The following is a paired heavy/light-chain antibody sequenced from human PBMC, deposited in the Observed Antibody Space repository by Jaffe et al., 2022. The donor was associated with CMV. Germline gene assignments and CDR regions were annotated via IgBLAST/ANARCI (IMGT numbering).Light chain of an antibody. CDR1: QGISNS. CDR2: GAS. V-gene: IGKV1-NL1*01. Sequence: DIQMTQSPSSLSASIGDRVTITCRASQGISNSLAWYQHKPGKAPKLLLYGASRLEGGVPSRFSGSGSGTDYTLTISSLQPEDFAAYYCQQYYLNPRTFGQGTQVEIK. CDR3: QQYYLNPRT. J-gene: IGKJ1*01.
Heavy chain of an antibody. CDR2: INSFSTYI. CDR3: AREGYYMDV. V-gene: IGHV3-21*01. Sequence: EVQLVESGGGLVKPGGSLRLSCAASGFTFSTYTMNWVRQAPGKGLEWVSSINSFSTYIYYIDSLKGRFTISRDNAKNSLYLQMNSLRAEDTAVYYCAREGYYMDVWGKGTTVTVSS. J-gene: IGHJ6*03. CDR1: GFTFSTYT.